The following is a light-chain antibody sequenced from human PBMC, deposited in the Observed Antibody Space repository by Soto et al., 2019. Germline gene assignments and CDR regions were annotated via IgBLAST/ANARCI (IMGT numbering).Light chain of an antibody. J-gene: IGLJ1*01. CDR3: TSFTFSSSLV. CDR2: EVS. Sequence: QSVLTQPASVSGSPGQSITISCTGTSSDVGGYNYVSWYQHLPGKAPKLMIFEVSNRPLGVSNRFSGSKSGNTASLTISGLQGDDEADYYCTSFTFSSSLVFGTGTKVTVL. CDR1: SSDVGGYNY. V-gene: IGLV2-14*01.